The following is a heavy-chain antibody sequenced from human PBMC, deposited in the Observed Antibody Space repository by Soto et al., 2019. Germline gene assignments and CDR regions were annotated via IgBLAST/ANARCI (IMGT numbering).Heavy chain of an antibody. CDR2: IWYDGSNK. CDR3: AKSGRIPYDAFDI. V-gene: IGHV3-33*06. D-gene: IGHD2-21*01. CDR1: GFTFSSYG. Sequence: PGGSLRLSCAASGFTFSSYGMHWVRQAPGKGLEWVAVIWYDGSNKYYADSVKGRFTISRDNSKNTLYLQMNSLRAEDTAVYYCAKSGRIPYDAFDIWGQGTMVTVSS. J-gene: IGHJ3*02.